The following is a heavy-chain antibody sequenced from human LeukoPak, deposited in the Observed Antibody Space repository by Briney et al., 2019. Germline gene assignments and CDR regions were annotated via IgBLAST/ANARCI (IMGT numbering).Heavy chain of an antibody. J-gene: IGHJ6*02. D-gene: IGHD3-9*01. CDR3: ARVGRGVLRYFDWFLAPLGMDV. Sequence: GGSLRLSCAASGSTFSSYGMHWVRQAPGKGLEWVAVIWYDGSNKYYADSVKGRFTISRDNSKNTLYLQMNSLRAEDTAVYYCARVGRGVLRYFDWFLAPLGMDVWGQGTTVTVSS. V-gene: IGHV3-33*01. CDR2: IWYDGSNK. CDR1: GSTFSSYG.